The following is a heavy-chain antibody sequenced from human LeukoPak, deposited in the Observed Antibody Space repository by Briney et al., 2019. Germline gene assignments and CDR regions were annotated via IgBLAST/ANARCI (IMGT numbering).Heavy chain of an antibody. CDR3: ARDNAVGATMGY. CDR1: GYTFSDYY. CDR2: INPSSGGT. Sequence: ASVKVSCMASGYTFSDYYIHWVRQAPGQGLEWLGWINPSSGGTDYAHKFQGRVTMTRDTSFTTAYMELSRLKSDDTALYYCARDNAVGATMGYWGQGTLVTVSS. J-gene: IGHJ4*02. D-gene: IGHD1-26*01. V-gene: IGHV1-2*02.